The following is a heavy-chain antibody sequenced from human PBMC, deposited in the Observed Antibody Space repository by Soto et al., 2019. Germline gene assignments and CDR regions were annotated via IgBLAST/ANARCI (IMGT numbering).Heavy chain of an antibody. Sequence: EVQLVESGGGLVQPGGSLRLSCAASGFTVSSNHMSWVRQAPGKGLEWVSLIYSGGSTYYADSVKGRFTFSRDNSKNTLYLQMNSLRVGETAVYYCAGPGEQHRYWGQGTLVTVSS. CDR2: IYSGGST. CDR1: GFTVSSNH. CDR3: AGPGEQHRY. V-gene: IGHV3-66*01. D-gene: IGHD3-16*01. J-gene: IGHJ4*02.